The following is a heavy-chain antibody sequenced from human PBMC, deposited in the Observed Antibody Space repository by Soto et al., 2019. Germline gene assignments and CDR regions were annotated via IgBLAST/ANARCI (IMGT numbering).Heavy chain of an antibody. J-gene: IGHJ4*02. D-gene: IGHD6-13*01. Sequence: QVQLVESGGGVVQPGRSLRLSCAASGFTFSSYGMNWVRQAPGKGLEWVAVISYDGSNKYFADSVKGRFTISRDNSKNTLYLQMNSLRTEDTAVYYCANRQHLGGYWGQGTLVTVSS. CDR1: GFTFSSYG. CDR2: ISYDGSNK. CDR3: ANRQHLGGY. V-gene: IGHV3-30*18.